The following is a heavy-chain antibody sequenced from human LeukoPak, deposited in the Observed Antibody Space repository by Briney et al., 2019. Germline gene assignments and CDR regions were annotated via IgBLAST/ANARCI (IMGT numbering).Heavy chain of an antibody. CDR1: GITFSSYS. J-gene: IGHJ4*02. V-gene: IGHV3-48*01. CDR2: ISSSGSTK. Sequence: GGSLRLSCGASGITFSSYSMNWVRQVPGKGLEWVSYISSSGSTKYYADSVKGRFTISRDNARNSLYLQMNSLRAEDTAVYFCARGGLSIMGYWGQGTLVTVSS. CDR3: ARGGLSIMGY. D-gene: IGHD2/OR15-2a*01.